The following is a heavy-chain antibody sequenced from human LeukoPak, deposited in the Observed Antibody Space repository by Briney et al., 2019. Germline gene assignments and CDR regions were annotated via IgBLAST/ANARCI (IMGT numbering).Heavy chain of an antibody. CDR3: ARDLFNAFDI. J-gene: IGHJ3*02. CDR2: ITSSSSII. D-gene: IGHD2-21*01. V-gene: IGHV3-48*02. CDR1: EFTFNTYS. Sequence: GGSLRLSCAASEFTFNTYSMNWVRQAPGKGLEWVSFITSSSSIIYYADSVKGRFTISRDNAKNSLYLQMNSLRDEDTAVYYCARDLFNAFDIWGQGTMVTVSS.